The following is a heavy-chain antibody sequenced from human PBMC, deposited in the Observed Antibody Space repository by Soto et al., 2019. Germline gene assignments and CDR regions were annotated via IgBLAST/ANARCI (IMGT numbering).Heavy chain of an antibody. D-gene: IGHD1-26*01. Sequence: QVQLVQSGAEVKKPGSSVKVSCKASGGTFSSYSINWVRQAPGQGLEWMGEIIPIFGTATYAQKFQARVTISAHESTSTAYIDLSCLIPDYPAVYYCPRDDGRESGGMDYRRQGSVVSVSS. CDR2: IIPIFGTA. V-gene: IGHV1-69*01. CDR1: GGTFSSYS. CDR3: PRDDGRESGGMDY. J-gene: IGHJ4*02.